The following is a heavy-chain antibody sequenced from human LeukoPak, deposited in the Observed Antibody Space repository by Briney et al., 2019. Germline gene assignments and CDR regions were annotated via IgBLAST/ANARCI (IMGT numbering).Heavy chain of an antibody. CDR1: GGSFSGYY. Sequence: SETLSLTCAVYGGSFSGYYWSWIRQPPGKGLEWIGEINHSGSTNYNPSLKSRVTISVDTSKNQFSLKLSSVTAADTAVYYCAGASMGGYFDYWGQGTLVTVSS. CDR2: INHSGST. D-gene: IGHD3-16*01. V-gene: IGHV4-34*01. J-gene: IGHJ4*02. CDR3: AGASMGGYFDY.